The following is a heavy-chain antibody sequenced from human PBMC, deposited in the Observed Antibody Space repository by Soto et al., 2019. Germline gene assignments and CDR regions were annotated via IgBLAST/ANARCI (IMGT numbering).Heavy chain of an antibody. CDR1: GGTFSSYA. Sequence: ASVKVSCKASGGTFSSYAISWVRQAPGQGLEWMGGIIPIFGTANYAQKFQGRVTITADESTSTAYMELSSLRSEDTAVYYCAREKRQLWSPIYYYYGMDVWGQGTTVTVS. CDR2: IIPIFGTA. J-gene: IGHJ6*02. V-gene: IGHV1-69*13. D-gene: IGHD5-18*01. CDR3: AREKRQLWSPIYYYYGMDV.